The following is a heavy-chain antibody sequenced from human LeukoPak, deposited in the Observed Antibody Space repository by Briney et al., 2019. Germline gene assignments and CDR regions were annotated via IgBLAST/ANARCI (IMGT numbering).Heavy chain of an antibody. J-gene: IGHJ6*03. CDR3: ARVCSGSYYRYYCYYMDV. CDR2: IYYSGST. Sequence: SETLSLTCTVSGGSISSSSYYWGWIRQPPGKGLEWIGSIYYSGSTYYNPSLKSRVTISVDTSKSQFSLKLSSVTAADTAVYYCARVCSGSYYRYYCYYMDVWGKGTTVTISS. D-gene: IGHD1-26*01. CDR1: GGSISSSSYY. V-gene: IGHV4-39*01.